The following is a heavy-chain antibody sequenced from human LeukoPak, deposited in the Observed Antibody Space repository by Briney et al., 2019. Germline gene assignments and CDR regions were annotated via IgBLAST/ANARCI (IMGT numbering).Heavy chain of an antibody. D-gene: IGHD3-10*01. Sequence: GGTLRLFCAASGFTFSSYAMQWVREARGKGLEYVSAISSNGGSTYYANSVKDRFTVSRDNSKNTLYLQMGSLRAEDTAVYYFARVALWFGEHYFDYWGQGTLVIVSS. CDR2: ISSNGGST. V-gene: IGHV3-64*01. CDR1: GFTFSSYA. J-gene: IGHJ4*02. CDR3: ARVALWFGEHYFDY.